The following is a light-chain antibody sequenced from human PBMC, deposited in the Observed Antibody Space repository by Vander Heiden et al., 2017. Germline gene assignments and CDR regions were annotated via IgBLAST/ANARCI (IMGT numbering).Light chain of an antibody. CDR1: SSDVGGYNY. Sequence: QSALTQPASVSGSPGQSITISCTGTSSDVGGYNYVSWYQQHPAKAPKLMIYDVSNRPAGVSNRFSGSKSGNTASLTISGLQAEDDADYYCSSYTSSSTYVFGTGTKVTVL. V-gene: IGLV2-14*03. J-gene: IGLJ1*01. CDR3: SSYTSSSTYV. CDR2: DVS.